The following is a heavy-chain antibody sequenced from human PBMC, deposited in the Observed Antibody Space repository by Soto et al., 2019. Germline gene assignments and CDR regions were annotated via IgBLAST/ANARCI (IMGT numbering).Heavy chain of an antibody. Sequence: SEPPSLTYTVYGVFLSESDWTWIRQPPGKGLEWIGEINHVGGTNYNPSLKSRVTMSVDTSQNQFSLRLLSVTAADTAMYFCVRIRSQLTSSVPWLDPWGQGNPV. V-gene: IGHV4-34*01. J-gene: IGHJ5*02. CDR1: GVFLSESD. D-gene: IGHD3-16*01. CDR2: INHVGGT. CDR3: VRIRSQLTSSVPWLDP.